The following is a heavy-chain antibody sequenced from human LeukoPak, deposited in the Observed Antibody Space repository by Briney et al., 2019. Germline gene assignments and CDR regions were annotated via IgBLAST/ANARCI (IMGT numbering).Heavy chain of an antibody. CDR3: AKDAQRGFDYSNSLEY. V-gene: IGHV3-33*06. CDR2: IWSDGTNQ. J-gene: IGHJ4*02. CDR1: GFTFSHFG. D-gene: IGHD4-11*01. Sequence: GGSLRLSCAASGFTFSHFGFHWVRQAPGKGLEWVAVIWSDGTNQFYADSVKGRFIISRESSQKTVYLKMHSLRTEDTAIYYCAKDAQRGFDYSNSLEYWGPGTLVTVSS.